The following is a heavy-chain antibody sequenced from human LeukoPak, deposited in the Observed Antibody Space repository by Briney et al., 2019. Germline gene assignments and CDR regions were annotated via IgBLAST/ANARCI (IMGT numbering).Heavy chain of an antibody. V-gene: IGHV1-18*01. J-gene: IGHJ4*02. CDR2: ISAYNGNT. D-gene: IGHD3-10*01. CDR3: ARLWFGELWKTCDY. CDR1: GYTFTSYG. Sequence: ASVKVSCKASGYTFTSYGISWVRQAPGQGLEWMGWISAYNGNTNYAQKLQGRVTMTTDTSTSTAYMELRSLRSDDTAVYYCARLWFGELWKTCDYWGQGTLVTVSS.